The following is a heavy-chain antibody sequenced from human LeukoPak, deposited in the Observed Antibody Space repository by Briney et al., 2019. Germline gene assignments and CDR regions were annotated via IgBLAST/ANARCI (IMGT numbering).Heavy chain of an antibody. Sequence: GGSLRLSCGASGLTFSRDWMGWVRQAPGKGLEWVANIRQDGGEAYYGDSVKGRFIISRDNAKNSLFLQMNRLRAEDTAVYYCATYSSLNTREFQYWGQGTLVTVSP. V-gene: IGHV3-7*01. D-gene: IGHD3-22*01. J-gene: IGHJ1*01. CDR3: ATYSSLNTREFQY. CDR2: IRQDGGEA. CDR1: GLTFSRDW.